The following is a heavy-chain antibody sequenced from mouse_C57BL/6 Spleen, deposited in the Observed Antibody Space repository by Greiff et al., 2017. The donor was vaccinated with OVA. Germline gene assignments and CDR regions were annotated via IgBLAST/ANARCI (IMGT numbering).Heavy chain of an antibody. V-gene: IGHV2-9-1*01. Sequence: VQRVESGPGLVAPSQSLSITCTVSGFSLTSYAISWVRQPPGKGLEWLGVIWTGGGTNYNSALKSRLSISKDNSKSQVFLKMNSLQTDDTARYYCARMVTTLYYAMDYWGQGTSVTVSS. J-gene: IGHJ4*01. CDR1: GFSLTSYA. D-gene: IGHD2-2*01. CDR3: ARMVTTLYYAMDY. CDR2: IWTGGGT.